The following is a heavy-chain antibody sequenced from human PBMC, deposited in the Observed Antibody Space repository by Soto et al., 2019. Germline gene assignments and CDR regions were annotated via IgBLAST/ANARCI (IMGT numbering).Heavy chain of an antibody. CDR1: GGSISSGDYY. CDR3: ACGDAWGVLLAF. CDR2: IYYSGST. J-gene: IGHJ4*02. V-gene: IGHV4-30-4*01. D-gene: IGHD2-21*02. Sequence: SETLSLTCTVSGGSISSGDYYWSWIRQPPGKGLEWIGYIYYSGSTYYNPSLKSRLTISLDTSQNQLSLQMTSVSAADTAVYYCACGDAWGVLLAFWGQGILVTVSS.